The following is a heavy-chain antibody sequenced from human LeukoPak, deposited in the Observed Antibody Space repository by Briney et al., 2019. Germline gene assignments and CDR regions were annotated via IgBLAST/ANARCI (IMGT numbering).Heavy chain of an antibody. D-gene: IGHD2-2*01. J-gene: IGHJ4*02. V-gene: IGHV3-53*01. Sequence: PGGSLRLSCAVSEFTISSYWMSWVRRAPGKGLEWVSFIHRDDKTYYADSVKGRFTMSRDSSKNTLYLQMNSLGADDTAVYYCAREVISTPSYFDYWGQGILVTVSS. CDR3: AREVISTPSYFDY. CDR2: IHRDDKT. CDR1: EFTISSYW.